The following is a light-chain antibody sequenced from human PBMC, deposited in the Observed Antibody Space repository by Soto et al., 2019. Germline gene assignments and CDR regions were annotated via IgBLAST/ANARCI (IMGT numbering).Light chain of an antibody. J-gene: IGKJ2*01. V-gene: IGKV3-20*01. CDR2: GAS. Sequence: EIVLTQSPGTLSLSPGERATLSCRTSQTISNNYLAKHQQKPAQAPRLIIYGASIRTTGMPDRFSGSGSGTDFSLTISRLNPGDFAVYFCQRYSMSPLTFGQGTKLEIK. CDR3: QRYSMSPLT. CDR1: QTISNNY.